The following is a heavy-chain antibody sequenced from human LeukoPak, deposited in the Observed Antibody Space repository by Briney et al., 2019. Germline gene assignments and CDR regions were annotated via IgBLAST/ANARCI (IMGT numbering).Heavy chain of an antibody. J-gene: IGHJ5*02. V-gene: IGHV4-59*01. CDR1: GGSISSYY. CDR2: IYYSGST. CDR3: ARANMVRGVGLFFDRNWFDP. Sequence: SETLSLTCTVSGGSISSYYWSWIRQPPGKGLEWIGYIYYSGSTNYNPSLKSRVTISVDTSKNQFSLKLSSVPAADPAVYCCARANMVRGVGLFFDRNWFDPWGQGTLVTVSS. D-gene: IGHD3-10*01.